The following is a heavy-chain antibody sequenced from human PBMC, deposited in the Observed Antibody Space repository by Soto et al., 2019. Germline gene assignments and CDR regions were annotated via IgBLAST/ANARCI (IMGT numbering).Heavy chain of an antibody. V-gene: IGHV1-3*01. CDR2: INAGNGNT. CDR1: GYTFTSYA. J-gene: IGHJ1*01. Sequence: ASVKVSCKASGYTFTSYAMHWVRQAPGQRLEWMGWINAGNGNTKYSQKFQGRVTITRDTSASTAYMELSSLRSEDTAVYYCARPLRGYGDYAEYFQHWGQGTLVTVSS. D-gene: IGHD4-17*01. CDR3: ARPLRGYGDYAEYFQH.